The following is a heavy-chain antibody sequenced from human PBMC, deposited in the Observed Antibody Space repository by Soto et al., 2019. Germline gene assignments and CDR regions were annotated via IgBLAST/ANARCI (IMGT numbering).Heavy chain of an antibody. CDR2: IHPSGGST. Sequence: QVQLVQSGAEVKKPGASVKVSCKASGYIFTNYYIHWVRQAPGQGLEWMGVIHPSGGSTAYAQQFQGRVSMNRDTSTSTVYMELNSLRSEDTAVYYCARLEGGVAGTLNTWGQGILVTVSS. D-gene: IGHD6-19*01. CDR3: ARLEGGVAGTLNT. J-gene: IGHJ5*02. CDR1: GYIFTNYY. V-gene: IGHV1-46*01.